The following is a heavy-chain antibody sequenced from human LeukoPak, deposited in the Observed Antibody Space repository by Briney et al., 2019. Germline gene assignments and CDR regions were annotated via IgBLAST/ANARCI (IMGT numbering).Heavy chain of an antibody. CDR1: GGPFSGYY. V-gene: IGHV4-34*01. D-gene: IGHD3-3*01. CDR3: ARGRSNYDFWSGYYPWASFDY. Sequence: PSETLSLTCAVYGGPFSGYYWSWIRQPPGKGLEWIGEINHSGSTNYNPSLKSRVTISVDTSKNQFSLKLSSVTAADTAVYYCARGRSNYDFWSGYYPWASFDYWGQGTLVTVSS. CDR2: INHSGST. J-gene: IGHJ4*02.